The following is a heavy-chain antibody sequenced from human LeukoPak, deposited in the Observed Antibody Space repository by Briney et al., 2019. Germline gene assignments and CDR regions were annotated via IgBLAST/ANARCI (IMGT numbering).Heavy chain of an antibody. J-gene: IGHJ3*02. CDR1: GYSVSSNSGA. Sequence: SQTLSLTFAISGYSVSSNSGAWNWIRQSPSRGLEWLGRTYYRSNWHNDYAVSVKSRITINSDTSKNQFSLQLNSVTPEDTAVYYCARGSAFDMWGQGTMVTVSS. V-gene: IGHV6-1*01. CDR2: TYYRSNWHN. CDR3: ARGSAFDM.